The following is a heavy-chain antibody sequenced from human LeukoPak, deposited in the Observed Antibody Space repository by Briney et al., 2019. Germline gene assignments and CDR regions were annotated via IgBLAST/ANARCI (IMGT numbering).Heavy chain of an antibody. D-gene: IGHD3-16*02. CDR2: INPSGSST. CDR1: GYSFTSHY. CDR3: ARDNSVGDIAWWFDP. V-gene: IGHV1-46*01. J-gene: IGHJ5*02. Sequence: ASVKVSCKASGYSFTSHYMHWVQQAPGQGLEWLGLINPSGSSTLYAQKFHDRVTLTRDMSTTTDYMELSSLRSEDTAVYYCARDNSVGDIAWWFDPWGQGTLVTVSS.